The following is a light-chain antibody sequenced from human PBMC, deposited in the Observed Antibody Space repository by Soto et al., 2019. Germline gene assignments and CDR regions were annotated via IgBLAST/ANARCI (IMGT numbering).Light chain of an antibody. Sequence: QSVLTQPPSASGTPGQGVAISCSGSSSDIGSNYVYWYQQDPGTAPKLLIYSNDQRPSGVPDRYSASKSGTSASLAISGLRSEDESDYYCASWDDSLNGPVFGTGTKVTVL. CDR1: SSDIGSNY. J-gene: IGLJ1*01. CDR2: SND. CDR3: ASWDDSLNGPV. V-gene: IGLV1-47*02.